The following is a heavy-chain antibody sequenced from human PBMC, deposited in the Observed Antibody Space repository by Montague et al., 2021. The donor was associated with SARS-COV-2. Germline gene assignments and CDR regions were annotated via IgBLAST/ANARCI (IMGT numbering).Heavy chain of an antibody. CDR3: ARGTYAARLAF. CDR1: GGSFSDNI. V-gene: IGHV4-34*01. J-gene: IGHJ4*02. CDR2: IYPGGST. D-gene: IGHD6-6*01. Sequence: SETLSLTCADHGGSFSDNIRTWIRQPPGKGLEWIGEIYPGGSTHYNPSLRSRVTMSRDTPERQFSLKLNSVTAADAAIYYCARGTYAARLAFWGQGALVIVSS.